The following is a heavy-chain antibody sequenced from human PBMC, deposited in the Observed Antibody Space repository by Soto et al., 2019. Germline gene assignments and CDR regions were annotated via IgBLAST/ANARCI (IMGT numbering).Heavy chain of an antibody. J-gene: IGHJ4*02. CDR3: ASHIPAAGYVDF. Sequence: SVKVSCKASGDTFSRNTISWVRQAPGQGLEWMGRIIPILDIANYAQKFQGRVTITADKSTSTAYMELSSLRSEDTAVYYCASHIPAAGYVDFWGQGTLVTVS. CDR2: IIPILDIA. CDR1: GDTFSRNT. D-gene: IGHD6-13*01. V-gene: IGHV1-69*02.